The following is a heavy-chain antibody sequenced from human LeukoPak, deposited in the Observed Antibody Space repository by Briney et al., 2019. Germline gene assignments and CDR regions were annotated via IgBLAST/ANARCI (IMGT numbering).Heavy chain of an antibody. J-gene: IGHJ4*02. CDR3: ARVPGYVFDY. D-gene: IGHD5-12*01. CDR2: MNPNSGNT. CDR1: GYTFTSYD. V-gene: IGHV1-8*03. Sequence: ASVKVSCKASGYTFTSYDINWVRQATGQGLEWMGWMNPNSGNTGHAQKFQGRVTITRDTSISTAYMELSSLRSDDTAVYYCARVPGYVFDYWGQGALVTVSS.